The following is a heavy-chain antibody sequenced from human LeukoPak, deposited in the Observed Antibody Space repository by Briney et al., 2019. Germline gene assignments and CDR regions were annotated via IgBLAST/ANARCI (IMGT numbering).Heavy chain of an antibody. CDR3: ASKLTSGY. CDR2: IYSGGTT. V-gene: IGHV3-66*01. D-gene: IGHD4-17*01. CDR1: GFTVTSNY. J-gene: IGHJ4*02. Sequence: GGSLRLSCVVSGFTVTSNYMSWVRQAPGKGLEWVSVIYSGGTTNYTDSVKGRFTVYRDNSKNTLYLQMNSLRAEDTAVYYCASKLTSGYWGQGTLVTVSS.